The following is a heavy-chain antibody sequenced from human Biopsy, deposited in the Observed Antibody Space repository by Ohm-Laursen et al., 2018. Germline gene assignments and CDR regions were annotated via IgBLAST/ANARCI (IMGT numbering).Heavy chain of an antibody. CDR3: ARLSTLFGVADFTDD. CDR1: GASVRSHF. Sequence: SETLSLTCTLSGASVRSHFLTWIRQPPGKGLQWIGSISNSGPTKSSPSLKSRVNISLHTSKNQLSLKLTSVTAADTAVYYCARLSTLFGVADFTDDWGQGTLVTVSS. V-gene: IGHV4-4*08. D-gene: IGHD3-3*01. CDR2: ISNSGPT. J-gene: IGHJ4*02.